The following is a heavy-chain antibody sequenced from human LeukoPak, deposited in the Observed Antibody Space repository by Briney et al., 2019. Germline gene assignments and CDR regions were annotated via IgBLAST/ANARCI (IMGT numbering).Heavy chain of an antibody. D-gene: IGHD3-22*01. J-gene: IGHJ4*02. Sequence: SETLSLTCTVSGDSINSLDLWSWVRQPPGKGLEWIGEMYLSGATHSNPSVKSRVTISIDKSKNKFFLNLSSVTAADTAVYYCAGLVGRYSSGLYYYYFDYWGQGTLVTVSS. CDR2: MYLSGAT. CDR3: AGLVGRYSSGLYYYYFDY. CDR1: GDSINSLDL. V-gene: IGHV4-4*02.